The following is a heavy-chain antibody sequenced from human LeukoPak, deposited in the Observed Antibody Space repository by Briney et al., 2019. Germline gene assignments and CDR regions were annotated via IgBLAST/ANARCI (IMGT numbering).Heavy chain of an antibody. CDR2: ISAYNGNT. D-gene: IGHD2-15*01. V-gene: IGHV1-18*01. CDR3: MGYCSGGSCYSHLDY. J-gene: IGHJ4*02. CDR1: GYTFTSYG. Sequence: ASVKVSCKASGYTFTSYGISWVRQAPGQGLEWMGWISAYNGNTNYAQKFQGRVTITADESTSTAYMELSSLRSEDTAVYYCMGYCSGGSCYSHLDYWGQGTLVTVSS.